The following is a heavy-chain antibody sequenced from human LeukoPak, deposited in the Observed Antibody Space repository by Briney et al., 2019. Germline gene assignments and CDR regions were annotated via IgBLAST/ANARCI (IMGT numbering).Heavy chain of an antibody. Sequence: GGSLRLSCAASGFTFSSYSMNWVRQAPGKGLEWVSSISSSSSYIYYADSVKGRFTISRDNAKNSPYLQMNSLRAEDTAVYYCARDRGTSSSAGYFVDSWGQGTLVTVSS. D-gene: IGHD6-6*01. J-gene: IGHJ4*02. CDR1: GFTFSSYS. CDR2: ISSSSSYI. CDR3: ARDRGTSSSAGYFVDS. V-gene: IGHV3-21*01.